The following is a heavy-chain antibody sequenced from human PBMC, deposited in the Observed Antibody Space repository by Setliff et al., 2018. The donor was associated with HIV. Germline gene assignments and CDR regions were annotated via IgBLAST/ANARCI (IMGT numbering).Heavy chain of an antibody. D-gene: IGHD6-13*01. CDR3: ARDQSSSWTTGLDY. Sequence: PGGFLRLSCAASGFTFSSYSMNWVRQAPGKGLEWVSSISSSSSYIYYADSVKGRFTISRDNAKNTLYLQMNSLRAEDTALYYCARDQSSSWTTGLDYWGQGALVTVSS. V-gene: IGHV3-21*04. CDR2: ISSSSSYI. CDR1: GFTFSSYS. J-gene: IGHJ4*02.